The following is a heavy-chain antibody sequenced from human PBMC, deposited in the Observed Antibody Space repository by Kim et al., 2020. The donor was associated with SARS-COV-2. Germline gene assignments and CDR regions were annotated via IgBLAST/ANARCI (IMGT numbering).Heavy chain of an antibody. CDR2: TRNKANSYTT. D-gene: IGHD3-22*01. CDR3: ASSGGPYDSSGYYFDY. V-gene: IGHV3-72*01. Sequence: GGSLRLSCAASGFTFSDHYMDWVRQAPGKGLEWVGRTRNKANSYTTEYAASVKGRFTISRDDSKNSLYLQMNSLKTEDTAVYYCASSGGPYDSSGYYFDYWGQGTLGTVSS. J-gene: IGHJ4*02. CDR1: GFTFSDHY.